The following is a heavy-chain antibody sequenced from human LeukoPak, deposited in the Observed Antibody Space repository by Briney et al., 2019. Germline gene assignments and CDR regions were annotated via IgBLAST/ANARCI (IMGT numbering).Heavy chain of an antibody. CDR1: GFTFDDYA. D-gene: IGHD3-3*01. Sequence: PGGSLRLSCAASGFTFDDYAMHWVRQAPGKGLEWVSGISWNSGSIGYADSVKGRFTISRDNAKNSLYLQMNSLRAEDTALYYCAKDINESGQLYYFDYWGQGTLVTVSS. CDR2: ISWNSGSI. CDR3: AKDINESGQLYYFDY. J-gene: IGHJ4*02. V-gene: IGHV3-9*01.